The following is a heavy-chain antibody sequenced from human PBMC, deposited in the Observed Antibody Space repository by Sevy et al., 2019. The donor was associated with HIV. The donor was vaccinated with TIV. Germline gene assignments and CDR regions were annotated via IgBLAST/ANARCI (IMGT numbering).Heavy chain of an antibody. V-gene: IGHV4-59*01. Sequence: SETLSLTCGGSGGSISSYFWTWVRQSPGKGLEWIGNIYFTGNADYSPSLKSRVTLSLDTSKRQFSLTLKSVTAADTAIYFCARDSTTRPRVLDYWGQGTLVTVSS. CDR2: IYFTGNA. CDR1: GGSISSYF. CDR3: ARDSTTRPRVLDY. D-gene: IGHD1-1*01. J-gene: IGHJ4*02.